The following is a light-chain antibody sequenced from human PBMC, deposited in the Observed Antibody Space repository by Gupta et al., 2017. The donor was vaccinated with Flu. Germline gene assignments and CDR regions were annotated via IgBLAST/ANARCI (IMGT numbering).Light chain of an antibody. J-gene: IGLJ3*02. CDR1: VLATHH. Sequence: SPELTQPASVSVSPGQTATITCSGDVLATHHAYWYQQKPGQAPLLVVFKDTERSSGIPERCSGSTAETTVTLTINSVQAEEEADYYCQSLVTSDTWVFGGGTKLTVL. CDR2: KDT. V-gene: IGLV3-25*02. CDR3: QSLVTSDTWV.